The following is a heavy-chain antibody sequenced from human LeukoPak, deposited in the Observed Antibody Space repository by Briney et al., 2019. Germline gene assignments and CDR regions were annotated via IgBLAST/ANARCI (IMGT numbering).Heavy chain of an antibody. CDR3: ARAYAGYTFDY. D-gene: IGHD5-24*01. CDR2: IYYSGST. CDR1: GGSISSYY. V-gene: IGHV4-59*01. Sequence: SETLSLTCTVSGGSISSYYWSWIRQPPGKGLEWIGYIYYSGSTNYNPSLKSRVTISVDTFKNQFSLKLSSVTAADTAVYYCARAYAGYTFDYWGQGTLVTVSS. J-gene: IGHJ4*02.